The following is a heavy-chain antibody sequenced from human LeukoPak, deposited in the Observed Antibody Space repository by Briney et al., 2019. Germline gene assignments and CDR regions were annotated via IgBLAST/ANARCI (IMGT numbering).Heavy chain of an antibody. CDR3: ARDQGLYSSSSGGFDY. V-gene: IGHV1-18*01. D-gene: IGHD6-6*01. CDR2: ISAYNGNT. J-gene: IGHJ4*02. CDR1: GYTFTSYG. Sequence: ASVKVSCKASGYTFTSYGISWVRQAPGQGLEWMGWISAYNGNTNYAQKLQGRVTMTTDTSTSTAYMELRSLRSDDTAVYYCARDQGLYSSSSGGFDYWGQGTLVTVSS.